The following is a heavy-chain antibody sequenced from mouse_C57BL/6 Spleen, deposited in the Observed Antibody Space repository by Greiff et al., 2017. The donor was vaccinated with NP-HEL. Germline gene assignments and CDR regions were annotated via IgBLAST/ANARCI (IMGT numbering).Heavy chain of an antibody. CDR1: GFTFRDYG. J-gene: IGHJ4*01. D-gene: IGHD2-1*01. CDR3: ARGYYGKNAMDY. V-gene: IGHV5-17*01. CDR2: ISSGSSTI. Sequence: EVQGVESGGGLVKPGGEMKLSCADSGFTFRDYGLPWVRQAPSNGLEWVAYISSGSSTIYYADTVKGRFTISRDNAKNTLFLQMTSLRSEDTAMYYCARGYYGKNAMDYWGQGTSVTVSS.